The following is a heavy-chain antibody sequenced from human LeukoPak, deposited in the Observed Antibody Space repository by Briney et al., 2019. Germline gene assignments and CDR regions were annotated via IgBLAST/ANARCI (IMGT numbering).Heavy chain of an antibody. V-gene: IGHV1-2*02. CDR3: ARTYDIFTGYFTYGMDV. CDR1: GYTFTGYY. Sequence: GASVKVSCKASGYTFTGYYMHWVRQAPGQGLEWMGWINPNSGGTNYAQKFQGRVTMTRDTSISTAYMELSRLRSDDTAVYYCARTYDIFTGYFTYGMDVWGQGTTVTVSS. J-gene: IGHJ6*02. D-gene: IGHD3-9*01. CDR2: INPNSGGT.